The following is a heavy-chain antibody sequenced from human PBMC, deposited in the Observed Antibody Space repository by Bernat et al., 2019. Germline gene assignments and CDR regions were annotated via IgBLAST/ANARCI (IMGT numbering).Heavy chain of an antibody. CDR1: GFTFTTYP. CDR3: ARPYYYASRGYYDFGY. CDR2: ISDEGRNK. Sequence: QVQLVDSGGGVFQPGGSLRLSCAASGFTFTTYPMHWVRRAPGKGLEWGAVISDEGRNKYYADSVKGRFTISRDNSNNTLYLQMNSLRVKDTAVYYCARPYYYASRGYYDFGYWGQGTLVTVSS. V-gene: IGHV3-30*04. D-gene: IGHD3-22*01. J-gene: IGHJ4*02.